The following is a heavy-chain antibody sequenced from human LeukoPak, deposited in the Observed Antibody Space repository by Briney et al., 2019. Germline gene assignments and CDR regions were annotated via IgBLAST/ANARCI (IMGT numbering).Heavy chain of an antibody. J-gene: IGHJ4*02. CDR3: AKEPYSGSYLDY. D-gene: IGHD1-26*01. CDR2: ISYDGSNK. CDR1: GFTFSSYG. V-gene: IGHV3-30*18. Sequence: GGSLRLSCAASGFTFSSYGMHWVRQAPGKGLEWVAVISYDGSNKYYAESVKGRFTISRDNSKNTLYLQMNSLGAEDTVVYYCAKEPYSGSYLDYWGQGTLVTVSS.